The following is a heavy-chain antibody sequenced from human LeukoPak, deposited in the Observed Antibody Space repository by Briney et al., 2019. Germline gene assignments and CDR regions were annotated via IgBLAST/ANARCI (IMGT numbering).Heavy chain of an antibody. CDR1: GYSFSNYA. Sequence: GASVKVSCKASGYSFSNYAIHWVRQAPGQRPEWMGWLNTGTGNTRYSQKFQGRVTITRDTFANTVYMELSSLTSEDTAVYYCAKEVTLIVVARSYFDYWGQGTLVTVSS. J-gene: IGHJ4*02. CDR3: AKEVTLIVVARSYFDY. V-gene: IGHV1-3*04. CDR2: LNTGTGNT. D-gene: IGHD3-22*01.